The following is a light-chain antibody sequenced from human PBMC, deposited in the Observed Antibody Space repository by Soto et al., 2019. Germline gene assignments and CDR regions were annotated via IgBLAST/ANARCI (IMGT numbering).Light chain of an antibody. Sequence: EIVLTQSPGTLSLSPGERATLSCRASQNVGTNLAWYQQKPGQAPRLLIYGASSRAIGIPDRFSGSGAGTDFTVSISRLEPEDFAVYYCQHYINLPHTCGGGTKVEIK. J-gene: IGKJ4*01. CDR1: QNVGTN. CDR2: GAS. CDR3: QHYINLPHT. V-gene: IGKV3-20*01.